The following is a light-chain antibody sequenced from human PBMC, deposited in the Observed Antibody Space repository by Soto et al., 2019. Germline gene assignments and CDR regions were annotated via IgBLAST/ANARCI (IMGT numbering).Light chain of an antibody. CDR3: LQDYNYPWT. V-gene: IGKV1-6*01. J-gene: IGKJ1*01. CDR2: AAS. Sequence: IHMTQAPASLSASVLYRVTITFRASQGIRNDLGWYQQKPGKAPKLLMYAASTLQSGVPSRFSGSGSGTGFTLTISSLQPEDCATYYCLQDYNYPWTFGQGTKVDIK. CDR1: QGIRND.